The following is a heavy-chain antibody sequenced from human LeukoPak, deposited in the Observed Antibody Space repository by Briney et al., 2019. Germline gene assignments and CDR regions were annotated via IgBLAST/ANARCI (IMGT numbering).Heavy chain of an antibody. J-gene: IGHJ6*02. Sequence: SGGSLRLSCAASGFTFSSYWMHWVRQAPGKGLVWVSRINSDGSSTSYADSVKGRFTISRDNAKNTLYLQMNSLRAEDTAVYYCASSSSSWYDYYYYGMDVWGQGTTVTVSS. V-gene: IGHV3-74*01. D-gene: IGHD6-13*01. CDR2: INSDGSST. CDR3: ASSSSSWYDYYYYGMDV. CDR1: GFTFSSYW.